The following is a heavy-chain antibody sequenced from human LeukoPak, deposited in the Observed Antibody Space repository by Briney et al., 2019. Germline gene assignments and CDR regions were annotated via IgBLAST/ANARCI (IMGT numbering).Heavy chain of an antibody. CDR3: ASSLWFGSFDY. Sequence: GGSLRLSYAASGFIFNNYAMSWVRQAPGKGLEWVSFISGGGGITHHADSVKGRFTISRDNSKNTLYLQMNSLRAEDTAVYYCASSLWFGSFDYWGQGTLVTVSS. D-gene: IGHD3-10*01. V-gene: IGHV3-23*01. J-gene: IGHJ4*02. CDR1: GFIFNNYA. CDR2: ISGGGGIT.